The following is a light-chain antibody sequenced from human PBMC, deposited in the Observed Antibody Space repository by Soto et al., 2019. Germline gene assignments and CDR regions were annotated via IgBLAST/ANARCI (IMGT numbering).Light chain of an antibody. Sequence: AIRMTQSPSSLSASTGDRVTITCRASQGISSYLAWYQQKPGKAPKLLIYAASTLQSGVPSRFSGSGSGTDFTLTISCLQSEDFATYYCQQYYSYPPFTFGRGTKVDIK. CDR3: QQYYSYPPFT. CDR1: QGISSY. CDR2: AAS. J-gene: IGKJ3*01. V-gene: IGKV1-8*01.